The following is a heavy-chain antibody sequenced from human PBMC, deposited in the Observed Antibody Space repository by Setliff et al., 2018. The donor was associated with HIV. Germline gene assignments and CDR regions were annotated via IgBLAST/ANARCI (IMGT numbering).Heavy chain of an antibody. J-gene: IGHJ4*02. V-gene: IGHV4-34*01. CDR2: IDHSGNI. CDR1: GGSFNDYY. Sequence: SETLSLTCAVYGGSFNDYYWTWIRQPPGKGLEWIGEIDHSGNIKYHASLKSRVTISKDTSKNQISLKLRSVTAADTAVYYCARRDGYSYGFYFDYWGQGTLVTVSS. CDR3: ARRDGYSYGFYFDY. D-gene: IGHD5-18*01.